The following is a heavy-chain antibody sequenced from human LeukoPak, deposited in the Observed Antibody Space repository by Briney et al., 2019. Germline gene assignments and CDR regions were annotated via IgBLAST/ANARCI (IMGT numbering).Heavy chain of an antibody. CDR2: INPNSGGT. Sequence: ASVKVSCKASGYTFTGYYMHWVRQAPGQGLEWIGWINPNSGGTNYAQKFQGRVTMTRDTSISTAYMELSRLRSDDTAVYYCARELTGHYYYYGMDVWGQGTTVTVSS. V-gene: IGHV1-2*02. D-gene: IGHD1-20*01. CDR1: GYTFTGYY. CDR3: ARELTGHYYYYGMDV. J-gene: IGHJ6*02.